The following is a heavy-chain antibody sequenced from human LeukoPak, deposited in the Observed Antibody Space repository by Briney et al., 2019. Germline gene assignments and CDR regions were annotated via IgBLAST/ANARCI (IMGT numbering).Heavy chain of an antibody. CDR1: GGSFSGYY. J-gene: IGHJ4*02. Sequence: SETLSLTCAVYGGSFSGYYWSWIRQPPGKGLEWIGEINHSGSTNYNPSLKSRVTISVDTSKNQFSLKLSSVTAADTAVYYCARRGVVPADYDYWGQGTLVTVSS. CDR3: ARRGVVPADYDY. D-gene: IGHD2-2*01. CDR2: INHSGST. V-gene: IGHV4-34*01.